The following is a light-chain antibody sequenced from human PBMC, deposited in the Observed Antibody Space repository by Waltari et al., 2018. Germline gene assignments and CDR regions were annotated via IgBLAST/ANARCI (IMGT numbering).Light chain of an antibody. CDR3: QQYGSSPLT. Sequence: EVVLTQSPGTVSLSPGERVTLSCRAIATFFSSNLAWYQQRPGQAPRLLIYGASKRATDTPDRFSGGGSGTDFTLTISRLEPEDFAVYYCQQYGSSPLTFGGGTKVEIK. CDR1: ATFFSSN. V-gene: IGKV3-20*01. J-gene: IGKJ4*01. CDR2: GAS.